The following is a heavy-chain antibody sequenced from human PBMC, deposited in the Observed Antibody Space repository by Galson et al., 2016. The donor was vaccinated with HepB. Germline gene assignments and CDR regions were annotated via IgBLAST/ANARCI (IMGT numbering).Heavy chain of an antibody. D-gene: IGHD2-15*01. CDR2: ISGGSSSGSTSRI. V-gene: IGHV3-48*01. Sequence: SLRLSCAASGFNFYIYSMNWVRQAPGKGLEWVAYISGGSSSGSTSRISYADSVKGRFTVSRDNAKNSLYLQMNSLRAEDTAVYYCARPARKTATPVGDYCGLDDWGKGTTVTVSS. CDR3: ARPARKTATPVGDYCGLDD. CDR1: GFNFYIYS. J-gene: IGHJ6*04.